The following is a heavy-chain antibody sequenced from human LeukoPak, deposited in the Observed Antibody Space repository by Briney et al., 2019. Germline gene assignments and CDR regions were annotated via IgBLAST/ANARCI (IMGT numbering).Heavy chain of an antibody. D-gene: IGHD6-19*01. CDR1: GYSFTSYD. V-gene: IGHV1-8*01. CDR3: ARGMYSSGWYGSDY. J-gene: IGHJ4*02. Sequence: GASVKVSCKASGYSFTSYDINWVRQATGQGLEWMGWMNPNSGNTGYAQKFQGRVTMTRNTSISTAYMELSSLRSEDTAVYYCARGMYSSGWYGSDYWGQGTLVTVSS. CDR2: MNPNSGNT.